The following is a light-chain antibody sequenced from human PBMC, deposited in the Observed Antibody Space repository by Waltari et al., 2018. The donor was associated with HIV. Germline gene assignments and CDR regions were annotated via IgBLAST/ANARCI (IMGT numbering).Light chain of an antibody. CDR1: QSVRSN. Sequence: EIVMTQSTATLSVSPGERATLSCRASQSVRSNLAWYQQKPGQAPRLLIYGASTRATGIPARFSCSGSGTEFTLTISSLQSEDFAVYYCQQYDNWPPYTFGQGTKLEIK. CDR3: QQYDNWPPYT. J-gene: IGKJ2*01. V-gene: IGKV3-15*01. CDR2: GAS.